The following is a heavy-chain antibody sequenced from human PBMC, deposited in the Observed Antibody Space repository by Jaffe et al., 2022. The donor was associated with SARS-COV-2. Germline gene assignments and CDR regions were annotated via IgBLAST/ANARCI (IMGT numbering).Heavy chain of an antibody. CDR3: AREWGIAVAGGYYGMDV. CDR1: GYTFTSYA. D-gene: IGHD6-19*01. Sequence: QVQLVQSGAEVKKPGASVKVSCKASGYTFTSYAMHWVRQAPGQRLEWMGWINAGNGNTKYSQKFQGRVTITRDTSASTAYMELSSLRSEDTAVYYCAREWGIAVAGGYYGMDVWGQGTTVTVSS. V-gene: IGHV1-3*01. CDR2: INAGNGNT. J-gene: IGHJ6*02.